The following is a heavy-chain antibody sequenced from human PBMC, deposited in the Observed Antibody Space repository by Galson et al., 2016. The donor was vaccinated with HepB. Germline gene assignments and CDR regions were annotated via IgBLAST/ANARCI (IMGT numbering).Heavy chain of an antibody. V-gene: IGHV5-10-1*01. D-gene: IGHD3-3*01. CDR1: GYSFTNYW. Sequence: QSGAEVKKPGESLRISCQGSGYSFTNYWIIWVRQMPGKGLEWMGTIDPSDSSTNYSPSFQGNVTISADKSISTAYLQWSSLKAADTAMYYCARGRRDIRFLEWLLFYWGQGTLVTVSS. CDR3: ARGRRDIRFLEWLLFY. J-gene: IGHJ4*02. CDR2: IDPSDSST.